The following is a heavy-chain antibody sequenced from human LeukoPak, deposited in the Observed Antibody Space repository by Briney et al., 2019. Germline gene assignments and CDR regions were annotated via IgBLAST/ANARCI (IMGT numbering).Heavy chain of an antibody. D-gene: IGHD2-2*01. V-gene: IGHV1-46*01. CDR2: INPSGGST. Sequence: ASVTVSCKASGYTFTIYYMHWVRQAPGQGLEWMGIINPSGGSTSYAQKFQGRVTMTRDASTSTVYMELSSLRSEDTAVYYCARDRCSSTSCYPNDPWGQGTLVTVSS. CDR3: ARDRCSSTSCYPNDP. CDR1: GYTFTIYY. J-gene: IGHJ5*02.